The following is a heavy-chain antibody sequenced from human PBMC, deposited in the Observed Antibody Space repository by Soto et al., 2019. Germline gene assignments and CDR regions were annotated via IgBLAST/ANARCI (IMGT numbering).Heavy chain of an antibody. D-gene: IGHD6-19*01. V-gene: IGHV1-18*01. CDR2: ISAYKGNT. Sequence: ASVKVSCKASGYTFISYGISWVRQAPGQGLEWKGWISAYKGNTIYAQNLQGRVTMTTDTSTSTAYMDLRSLRSDDTAVYYCARVKASGWLNWFDPWGQGTLVTVSS. J-gene: IGHJ5*02. CDR1: GYTFISYG. CDR3: ARVKASGWLNWFDP.